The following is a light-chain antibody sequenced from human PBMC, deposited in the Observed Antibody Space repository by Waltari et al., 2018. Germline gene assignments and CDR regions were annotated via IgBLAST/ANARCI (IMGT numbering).Light chain of an antibody. Sequence: DIQMTQSQSSLYASAGDTVTITCRASQGISTYLNWYQQKPGKAPKRLIYAASSLESGVPSRFSGSGSGTDFTLTISSLQPEDFATYYCLQYNSHPYSFGQGTKVEIK. V-gene: IGKV1-17*01. CDR2: AAS. J-gene: IGKJ2*03. CDR1: QGISTY. CDR3: LQYNSHPYS.